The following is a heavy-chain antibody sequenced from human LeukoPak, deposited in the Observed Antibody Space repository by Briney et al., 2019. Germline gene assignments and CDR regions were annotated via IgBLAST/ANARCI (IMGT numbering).Heavy chain of an antibody. CDR2: IYPGDSDT. D-gene: IGHD2-15*01. J-gene: IGHJ3*02. CDR1: GYNFTNYW. V-gene: IGHV5-51*01. CDR3: ARPRVVAATTSHAAFDI. Sequence: GESLKISCKGSGYNFTNYWIGWVRQMPGKGLEWMGIIYPGDSDTTYSPSFQGQVTISADKSISTAYLQWSSLTASDTAMYFCARPRVVAATTSHAAFDIWGQGTLVSVSS.